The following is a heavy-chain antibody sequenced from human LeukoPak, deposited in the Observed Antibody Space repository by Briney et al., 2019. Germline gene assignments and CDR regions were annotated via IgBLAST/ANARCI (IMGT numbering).Heavy chain of an antibody. CDR3: ARGYCSSTSCYAYNWFDP. Sequence: SETLSLTCTVSGGSISSGSYYWRWIRQPAGKGLEWIGRIYTSGSTNYNPSLKSRVTISVDTSKNQFSLKLSSVTAADTAVYYCARGYCSSTSCYAYNWFDPWGQGTLVTVSS. V-gene: IGHV4-61*02. CDR2: IYTSGST. D-gene: IGHD2-2*01. J-gene: IGHJ5*02. CDR1: GGSISSGSYY.